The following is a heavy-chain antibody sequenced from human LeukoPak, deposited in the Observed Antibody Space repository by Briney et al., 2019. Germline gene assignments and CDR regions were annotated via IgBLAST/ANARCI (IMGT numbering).Heavy chain of an antibody. CDR3: AKDRHYDNGDRVLS. V-gene: IGHV3-74*01. Sequence: PGGSLRLSCAASGFTFNSHWMHWVRQAPGKGLVWVSRINGDGSSTTYADSVKGRFTISRDNSKNMLYLHMNSLRAEDTAVYYCAKDRHYDNGDRVLSWGQGILVTVSS. D-gene: IGHD4-17*01. CDR1: GFTFNSHW. CDR2: INGDGSST. J-gene: IGHJ4*02.